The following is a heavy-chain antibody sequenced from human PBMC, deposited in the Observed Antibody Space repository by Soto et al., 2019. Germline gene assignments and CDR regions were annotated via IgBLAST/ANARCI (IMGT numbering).Heavy chain of an antibody. CDR3: ARAPITMIVVAKPYFDY. CDR2: ISSSGSTI. CDR1: GFAFSSYE. Sequence: PVGSLRLSCAASGFAFSSYEMNWVRQAPGKGLEWVSYISSSGSTIYYADSVKGRFTISRDNAKNSLYLQMNSLRAEDTAVYYCARAPITMIVVAKPYFDYWGQGTLVTVSS. D-gene: IGHD3-22*01. J-gene: IGHJ4*02. V-gene: IGHV3-48*03.